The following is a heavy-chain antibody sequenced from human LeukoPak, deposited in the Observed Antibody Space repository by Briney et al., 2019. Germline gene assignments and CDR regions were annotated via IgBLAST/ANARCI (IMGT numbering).Heavy chain of an antibody. Sequence: SETLSLTCTVSGGSISNYYWSWIRQPPGKELEWIGYIYYNGSTNYNPSLKSRVTISVDTSKNQFSLKVSSVTAADTAVYYCARERRRAFDIWGQGTMVTVSS. J-gene: IGHJ3*02. CDR2: IYYNGST. CDR1: GGSISNYY. V-gene: IGHV4-59*01. CDR3: ARERRRAFDI.